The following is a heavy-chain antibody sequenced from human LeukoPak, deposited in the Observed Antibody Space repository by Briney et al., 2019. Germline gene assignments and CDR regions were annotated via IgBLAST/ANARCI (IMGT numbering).Heavy chain of an antibody. CDR2: ISSSSSYI. D-gene: IGHD3-3*01. J-gene: IGHJ4*02. CDR3: AGDSSITIFVPDY. CDR1: GFTFSSYS. V-gene: IGHV3-21*01. Sequence: GGSLRLSCAASGFTFSSYSMNWVRQAPGKGLEWVSSISSSSSYIYYADSVKGRFTISRDNAKNSLYLQMNSLRAEDTAVYYCAGDSSITIFVPDYWGQGTLVTVSS.